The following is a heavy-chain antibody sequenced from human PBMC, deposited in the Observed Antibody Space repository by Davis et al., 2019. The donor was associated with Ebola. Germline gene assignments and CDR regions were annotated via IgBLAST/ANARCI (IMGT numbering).Heavy chain of an antibody. J-gene: IGHJ4*02. V-gene: IGHV3-53*05. CDR3: ARGRHSSGWYGVDY. Sequence: GGSLRLSCAASGFTVSSNYMSWVRQAPGKGLEWVSVIYSGGSTYYADSVKGRFTISRDNSKNTLYLQMNSLRAEDTAVYYCARGRHSSGWYGVDYWGQGTLVTVSS. CDR2: IYSGGST. D-gene: IGHD6-19*01. CDR1: GFTVSSNY.